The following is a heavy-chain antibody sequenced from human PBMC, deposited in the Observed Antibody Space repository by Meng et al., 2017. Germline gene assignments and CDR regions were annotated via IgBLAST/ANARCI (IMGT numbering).Heavy chain of an antibody. J-gene: IGHJ4*02. V-gene: IGHV3-21*01. CDR1: GFTFSAYR. Sequence: GESLKISCAASGFTFSAYRMNWVRQAPGKGLEWVSSISTSSIYIYYADSVKGRFTISRDNAKNSLYLQMNSLRAEDTAVYYCASVDCWGQGTLVTVSS. CDR3: ASVDC. CDR2: ISTSSIYI.